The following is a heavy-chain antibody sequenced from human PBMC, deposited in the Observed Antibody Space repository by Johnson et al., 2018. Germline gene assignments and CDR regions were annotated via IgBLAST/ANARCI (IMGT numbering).Heavy chain of an antibody. V-gene: IGHV3-30*03. CDR3: ARRGRTTRWPHSEYYYYYMDV. CDR1: RFTVSTYG. J-gene: IGHJ6*03. Sequence: QVQLVQSGGGAVQPGRSLRLSCAASRFTVSTYGMHWVRQTPGKGLEWVAVISSDGTNKNYTDSVRGRFTIPKDNSKNTVSLQMNSLRLEDTANAYCARRGRTTRWPHSEYYYYYMDVWGKGTSVTVSS. CDR2: ISSDGTNK. D-gene: IGHD5-24*01.